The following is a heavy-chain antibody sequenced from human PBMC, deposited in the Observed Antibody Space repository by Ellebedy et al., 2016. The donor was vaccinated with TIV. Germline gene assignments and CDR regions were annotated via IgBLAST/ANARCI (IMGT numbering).Heavy chain of an antibody. J-gene: IGHJ4*02. Sequence: GESLKISCAASGFTFSSYGMHWVRQAPGKGLEWVAVISYDGSNKYYADSVKGRFTISRDNSKNTLYLQMNSLRAEDTAVYYCARDHFSWFNYYGSDYWGQGTLVTVSS. CDR2: ISYDGSNK. V-gene: IGHV3-30*03. CDR1: GFTFSSYG. D-gene: IGHD3-10*01. CDR3: ARDHFSWFNYYGSDY.